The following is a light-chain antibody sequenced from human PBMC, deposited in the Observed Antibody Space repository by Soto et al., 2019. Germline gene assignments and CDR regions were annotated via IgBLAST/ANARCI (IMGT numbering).Light chain of an antibody. V-gene: IGKV3-11*01. J-gene: IGKJ5*01. CDR3: KQRSNWPPIT. Sequence: EIVLTQSPATLSLSPGERVTLSCRASQSVSSYLAWYQQKPGQATRLLIYDASHRATGIPARFSGSGSGTDITLTISSLEPEDFAVYYCKQRSNWPPITFGQGTRLEIK. CDR2: DAS. CDR1: QSVSSY.